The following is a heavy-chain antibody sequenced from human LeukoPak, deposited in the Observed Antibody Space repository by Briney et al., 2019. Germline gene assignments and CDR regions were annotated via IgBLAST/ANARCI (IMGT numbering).Heavy chain of an antibody. D-gene: IGHD3-16*02. CDR1: GFTFSNYW. V-gene: IGHV3-7*01. J-gene: IGHJ4*02. Sequence: GGSLRLSCAASGFTFSNYWVSWFRQAPGQGLEWVASIKQDGSERYYVDSGKGRFTISRDNAKNSLFLQLSSLRVEDTAVYYCARGSMHIYHLYTDYWGQGTLVTVSS. CDR3: ARGSMHIYHLYTDY. CDR2: IKQDGSER.